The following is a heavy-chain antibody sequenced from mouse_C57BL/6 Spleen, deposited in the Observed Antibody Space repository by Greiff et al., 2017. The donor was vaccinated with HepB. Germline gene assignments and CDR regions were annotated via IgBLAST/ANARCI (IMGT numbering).Heavy chain of an antibody. CDR2: INPSSGYT. CDR3: ARSLGSSPFAY. Sequence: QVQLQQSGAELARPGASVKMSCKASGYTFTSYTMHWVKQRPGQGLEWIGYINPSSGYTKYNQKFKDKATLTADKSSSPAYMQLSSLTSEDSAVYYCARSLGSSPFAYWGQGTLVTVSA. CDR1: GYTFTSYT. J-gene: IGHJ3*01. V-gene: IGHV1-4*01. D-gene: IGHD1-1*01.